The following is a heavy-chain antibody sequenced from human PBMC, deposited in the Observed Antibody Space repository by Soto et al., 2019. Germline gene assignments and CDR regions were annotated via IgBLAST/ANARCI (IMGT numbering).Heavy chain of an antibody. CDR2: TYYNGNA. J-gene: IGHJ4*02. Sequence: SETLCLTCAVSGGSIYRSNYYWDWLRQPPGKGLEWIGTTYYNGNAYYNPSLRSRVSMSVDTSKNQFSLKLISVTAADTAVYYCARHFVAVVIKGWGYWGQGKLVTVSS. CDR3: ARHFVAVVIKGWGY. D-gene: IGHD3-10*01. V-gene: IGHV4-39*01. CDR1: GGSIYRSNYY.